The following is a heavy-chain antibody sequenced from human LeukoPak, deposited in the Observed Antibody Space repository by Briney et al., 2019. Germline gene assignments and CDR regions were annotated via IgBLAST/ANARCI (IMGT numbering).Heavy chain of an antibody. J-gene: IGHJ4*02. Sequence: PSETLSLTCTVYGGSISSYYWSWIRQPPGKGLEWIGSISYSGSTNYNPSLKSRVTMSVDTSKNQFSLKLTSVTAADTAVYHCARSPYSSSIDFWGRGTLVTVSS. CDR2: ISYSGST. V-gene: IGHV4-59*08. D-gene: IGHD6-13*01. CDR3: ARSPYSSSIDF. CDR1: GGSISSYY.